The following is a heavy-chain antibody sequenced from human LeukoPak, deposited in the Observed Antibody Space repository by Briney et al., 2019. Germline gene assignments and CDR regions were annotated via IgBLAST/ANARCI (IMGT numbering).Heavy chain of an antibody. D-gene: IGHD3-22*01. V-gene: IGHV3-21*01. CDR1: GITVSSYA. Sequence: GGSLRLSCAASGITVSSYAMSWVRQAPGKGLEWVSSISSSSSHIHSADSVKGRFTISRDNAKNSLYLQMNSLRAEDTAVYYCARDLYDSGGYSSPIDYWGQGTLVTVSS. CDR3: ARDLYDSGGYSSPIDY. J-gene: IGHJ4*02. CDR2: ISSSSSHI.